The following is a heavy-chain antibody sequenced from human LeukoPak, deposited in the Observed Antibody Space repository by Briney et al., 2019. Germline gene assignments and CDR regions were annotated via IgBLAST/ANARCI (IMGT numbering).Heavy chain of an antibody. D-gene: IGHD6-13*01. J-gene: IGHJ5*02. V-gene: IGHV1-2*02. CDR3: ARDRAAPANWFDP. CDR2: INPNSGCT. CDR1: GYTFTCYY. Sequence: ASVKVSCKASGYTFTCYYMHWVRQAPGQGLEWMGWINPNSGCTNYAQKFQGRVTMTRDTSISTAYMKLSRLRSDDTAVYYCARDRAAPANWFDPWGQGTLVTVSS.